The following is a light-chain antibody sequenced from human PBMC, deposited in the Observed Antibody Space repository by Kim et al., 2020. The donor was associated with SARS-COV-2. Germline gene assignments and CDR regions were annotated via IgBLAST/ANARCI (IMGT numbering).Light chain of an antibody. J-gene: IGLJ1*01. CDR3: GTWDSSLSAGV. Sequence: GQKVTISCSGGSSNIGSNYVSWYQQLPGTAPKLLIYDNNKRPSGIPDRFSGSKSGTSATLGITGLQTGDEADYYCGTWDSSLSAGVFGTGTKVTVL. CDR2: DNN. V-gene: IGLV1-51*01. CDR1: SSNIGSNY.